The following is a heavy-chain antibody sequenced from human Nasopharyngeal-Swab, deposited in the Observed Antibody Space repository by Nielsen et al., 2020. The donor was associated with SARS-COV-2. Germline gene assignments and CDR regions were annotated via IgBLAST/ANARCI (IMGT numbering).Heavy chain of an antibody. CDR2: ISYDGSNK. V-gene: IGHV3-30*03. CDR1: GFTFSSSG. Sequence: GESLKISCAASGFTFSSSGMDWVRQAPGKGLEWVAVISYDGSNKYYADSVKGRFTISRDNSKNTLYLQMNSLRAEDTAVYYCARVDGWFGELFVDYWGQGTLVTVSS. J-gene: IGHJ4*02. D-gene: IGHD3-10*01. CDR3: ARVDGWFGELFVDY.